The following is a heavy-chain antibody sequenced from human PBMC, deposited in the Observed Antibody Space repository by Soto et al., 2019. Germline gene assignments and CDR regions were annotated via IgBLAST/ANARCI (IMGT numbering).Heavy chain of an antibody. J-gene: IGHJ4*02. D-gene: IGHD3-10*01. V-gene: IGHV4-59*08. Sequence: SETLSLTFTVFGGSISSYYWTWIRQPPGKGLEWIGYIYYSGSTNYNRSLKSRVTISVDTSKNQFSLKLSSVTAADTAVYYCARQAGLDGSGIADYWGQGTLVTVSS. CDR2: IYYSGST. CDR1: GGSISSYY. CDR3: ARQAGLDGSGIADY.